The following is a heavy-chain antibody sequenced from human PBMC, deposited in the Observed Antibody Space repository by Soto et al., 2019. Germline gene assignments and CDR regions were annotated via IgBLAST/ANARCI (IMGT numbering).Heavy chain of an antibody. CDR2: ISGSGGST. CDR1: GFTFSSYA. CDR3: AGDIWFGEICNYYGIDI. D-gene: IGHD3-10*01. Sequence: PWGSLRLSCAASGFTFSSYAMSWVRQAPGKGLEWVSAISGSGGSTYYADSVKGRFTISRDNSKNTLYLQMNSLRADDTAVYYSAGDIWFGEICNYYGIDIWGQGTRLTV. J-gene: IGHJ6*02. V-gene: IGHV3-23*01.